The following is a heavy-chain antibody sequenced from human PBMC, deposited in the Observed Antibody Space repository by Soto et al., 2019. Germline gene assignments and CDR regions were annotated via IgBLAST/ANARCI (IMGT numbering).Heavy chain of an antibody. J-gene: IGHJ6*02. CDR1: GFTFSSYG. Sequence: GGSLRLSCAASGFTFSSYGMHWVRQAPGKGLEWVAVISYDGSNKYYADSVKGRFTISRDNSKNTLYLQMNSLRAEDTAVYYCAKDLTQIRYNWNYDSGMDVWGQGTTVTVSS. CDR3: AKDLTQIRYNWNYDSGMDV. D-gene: IGHD1-20*01. CDR2: ISYDGSNK. V-gene: IGHV3-30*18.